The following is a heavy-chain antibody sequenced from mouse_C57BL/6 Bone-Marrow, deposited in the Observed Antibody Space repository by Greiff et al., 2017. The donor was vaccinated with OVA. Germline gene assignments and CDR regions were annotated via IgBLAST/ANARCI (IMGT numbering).Heavy chain of an antibody. J-gene: IGHJ3*01. Sequence: VKLMESGAELARPGASVKLSCKASGYTFTSYGISWVKQRPGQGLEWIGEIYPRSGNTYYTEKFKGKATLTADKSSSTAYMELRSLTSEDSAVYFCARDYDYDPWFAYWGQGTLVTVSA. CDR3: ARDYDYDPWFAY. D-gene: IGHD2-4*01. CDR1: GYTFTSYG. V-gene: IGHV1-81*01. CDR2: IYPRSGNT.